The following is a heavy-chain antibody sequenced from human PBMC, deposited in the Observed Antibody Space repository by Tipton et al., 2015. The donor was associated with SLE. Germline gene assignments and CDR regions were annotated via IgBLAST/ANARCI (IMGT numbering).Heavy chain of an antibody. CDR2: VHPSGST. J-gene: IGHJ4*02. V-gene: IGHV4-59*02. CDR1: GDFVSLYY. Sequence: GLVKPSETLSLICSVSGDFVSLYYWSWMRHSPGKGLEWIGFVHPSGSTSYNPSLKSRVSISVDKSKNQFSLKLSSVTAADTAVYYCAGRGDLVVVISYLDYWGQGTLVTVSS. CDR3: AGRGDLVVVISYLDY. D-gene: IGHD2-21*01.